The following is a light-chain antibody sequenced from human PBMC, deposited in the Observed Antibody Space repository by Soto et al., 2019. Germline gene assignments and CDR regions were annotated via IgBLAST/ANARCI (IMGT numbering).Light chain of an antibody. CDR3: QQYGSSPQA. J-gene: IGKJ1*01. CDR2: GAS. Sequence: EIVLTRSAGTLSLSPGERATLSSRASQSVSSSYLAWSQQKPGQAPRVXSYGASSRATGIPDRVSGSGSGTEFTLTISRLEPEDFAVYYCQQYGSSPQAFGQGTKVDIK. V-gene: IGKV3-20*01. CDR1: QSVSSSY.